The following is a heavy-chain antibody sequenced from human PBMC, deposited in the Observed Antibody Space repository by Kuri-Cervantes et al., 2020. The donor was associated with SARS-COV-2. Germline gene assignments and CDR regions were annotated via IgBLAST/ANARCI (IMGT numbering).Heavy chain of an antibody. CDR1: RGTFSSYA. CDR3: ARDPPTYYYDSSGYVSAFDI. V-gene: IGHV1-69*05. Sequence: SVKVSCKASRGTFSSYAISWVRQAPGQGLEWMGGIIPIFGTANYAQKLQGRVTMTTDTSTSTAYMELRSLRSDDTAVYYCARDPPTYYYDSSGYVSAFDIWGQGTMVTVSS. CDR2: IIPIFGTA. D-gene: IGHD3-22*01. J-gene: IGHJ3*02.